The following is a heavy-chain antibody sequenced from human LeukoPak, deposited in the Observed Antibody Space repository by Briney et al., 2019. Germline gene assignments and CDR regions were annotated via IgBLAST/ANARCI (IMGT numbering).Heavy chain of an antibody. V-gene: IGHV4-59*08. CDR3: ARQRYRSSLHFDY. CDR2: IYYSGST. CDR1: GGSISSYY. D-gene: IGHD1-26*01. Sequence: SEALSLTCTVSGGSISSYYWSWIRQPPGKGLEWIGYIYYSGSTNYNPSLKSRVTISVDTSKNQFSLKLSSVTAADTAVHYCARQRYRSSLHFDYWGQGTLVTVSS. J-gene: IGHJ4*02.